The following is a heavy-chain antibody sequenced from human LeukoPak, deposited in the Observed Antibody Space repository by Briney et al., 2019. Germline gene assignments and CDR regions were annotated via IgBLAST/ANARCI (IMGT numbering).Heavy chain of an antibody. CDR1: GGSFSGYY. CDR3: ARGYPRAMAVGY. CDR2: INHSGST. D-gene: IGHD5-24*01. Sequence: PSETLSLTCAVYGGSFSGYYWSWIRQPPGKGLEWIGEINHSGSTNYNPSLKSRVTISVDTSKNQFSLKLSSVTAADTAVYYCARGYPRAMAVGYWDQGTLVTVSS. V-gene: IGHV4-34*01. J-gene: IGHJ4*02.